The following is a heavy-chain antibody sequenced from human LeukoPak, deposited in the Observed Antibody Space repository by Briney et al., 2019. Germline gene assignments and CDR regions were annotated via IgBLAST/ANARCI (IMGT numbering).Heavy chain of an antibody. J-gene: IGHJ1*01. CDR2: INPNSGGT. CDR1: GYTFTGYY. D-gene: IGHD3-22*01. CDR3: ARGPHYYDSSGQNEYFQH. V-gene: IGHV1-2*02. Sequence: ASVKVSCKASGYTFTGYYMHWVRQAPGQGLEWMGWINPNSGGTNYAQKFQGRVTMTRDTSISTAYMELSRLRSDDTAVYYCARGPHYYDSSGQNEYFQHWGQGTLVTVSS.